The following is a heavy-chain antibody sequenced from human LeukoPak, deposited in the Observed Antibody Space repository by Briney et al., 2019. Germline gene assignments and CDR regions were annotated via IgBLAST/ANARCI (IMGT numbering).Heavy chain of an antibody. V-gene: IGHV4-31*03. CDR1: GGSISSGGYY. Sequence: SETLSLTCTVSGGSISSGGYYWSWIRQHPGKGLEWIGYIYYSGSTNSNPSLKSRVTLSVDTSKSQFSLRLNSVTAADTAVYFCARSVSREGHNFIAYYFDYWSQGTLVTVSS. D-gene: IGHD5-24*01. J-gene: IGHJ4*02. CDR2: IYYSGST. CDR3: ARSVSREGHNFIAYYFDY.